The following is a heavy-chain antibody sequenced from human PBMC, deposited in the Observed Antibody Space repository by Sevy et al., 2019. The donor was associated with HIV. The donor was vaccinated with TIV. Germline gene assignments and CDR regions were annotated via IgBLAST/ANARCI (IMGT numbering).Heavy chain of an antibody. CDR2: IYYSGST. CDR3: ARADGYYDSSGRELAFDI. Sequence: SETLSLTCTVSGGSVSSGSYYWSWIRQPPGKGLVWIGYIYYSGSTNYNPSLKSRVTISVDTSKNQFSLKLSSVTAADTAVYYCARADGYYDSSGRELAFDIWGQGTMVTVSS. V-gene: IGHV4-61*01. J-gene: IGHJ3*02. CDR1: GGSVSSGSYY. D-gene: IGHD3-22*01.